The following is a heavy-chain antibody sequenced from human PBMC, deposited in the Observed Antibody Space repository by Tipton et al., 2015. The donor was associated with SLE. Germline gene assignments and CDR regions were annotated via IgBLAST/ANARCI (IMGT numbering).Heavy chain of an antibody. CDR1: GGSIGGFY. CDR3: ASAQLGAWRFDS. V-gene: IGHV4-59*01. J-gene: IGHJ4*02. D-gene: IGHD7-27*01. Sequence: TLSLTCTVSGGSIGGFYWNWIRQSPGKGLEWIGYIYYSGSTNYNPSLKSRLTMSVDTSKNQLSLKLSSVTAADTAVYYCASAQLGAWRFDSWGQGTLVTVSS. CDR2: IYYSGST.